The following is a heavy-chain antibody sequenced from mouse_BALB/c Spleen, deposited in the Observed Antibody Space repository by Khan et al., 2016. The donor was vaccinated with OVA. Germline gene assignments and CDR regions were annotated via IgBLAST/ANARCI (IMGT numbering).Heavy chain of an antibody. CDR1: GFSLSDYG. J-gene: IGHJ4*01. V-gene: IGHV2-6-5*01. CDR2: IWGGGST. CDR3: AKGLWSYYFALDY. Sequence: VMLVESGPGLVAPSQSLSITCTVSGFSLSDYGVSWIRQPPGKGLEWLGVIWGGGSTYYNSALKSRLSISKDNSKSQVFLKMNSLQTDDTAIYYCAKGLWSYYFALDYWGQGTSVTVSS. D-gene: IGHD1-1*02.